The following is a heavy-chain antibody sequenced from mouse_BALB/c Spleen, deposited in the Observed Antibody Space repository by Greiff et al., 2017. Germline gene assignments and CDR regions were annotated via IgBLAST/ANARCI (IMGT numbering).Heavy chain of an antibody. Sequence: VQLQQSGAELARPGASVKLSCKASGYTFTSYWMQWVKQRPGQGLEWIGAIYPGDGDTRYTQKFKGKATLTADKSSSTAYMQLSSLASEDSAVYYCAREVYYDYSYWYFDVWGAGTTVTVSS. V-gene: IGHV1-87*01. CDR3: AREVYYDYSYWYFDV. CDR2: IYPGDGDT. J-gene: IGHJ1*01. D-gene: IGHD2-4*01. CDR1: GYTFTSYW.